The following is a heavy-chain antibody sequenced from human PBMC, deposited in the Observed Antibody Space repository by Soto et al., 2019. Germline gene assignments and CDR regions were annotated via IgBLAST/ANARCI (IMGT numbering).Heavy chain of an antibody. J-gene: IGHJ4*02. CDR3: AKVDIAAAADY. CDR2: ISASGGIT. Sequence: VGSRRRSCAASEFASHSFSFKCVRPYSGGELDWVSSISASGGITYYADSVRGRFNVSRDNTKSMVYLLMNSMRADDTATYYCAKVDIAAAADYWGQGSLVTVSS. D-gene: IGHD6-25*01. CDR1: EFASHSFS. V-gene: IGHV3-23*01.